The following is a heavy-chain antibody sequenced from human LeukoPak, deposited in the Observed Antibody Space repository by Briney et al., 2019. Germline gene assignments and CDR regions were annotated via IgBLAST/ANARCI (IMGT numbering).Heavy chain of an antibody. V-gene: IGHV3-23*01. J-gene: IGHJ4*02. Sequence: GGSLRLSCAASGFTFSSYAMSWVRQAPGKGLEWVSAISGSGGSTYYADSVKGRFTISRDDSKNTLYLQMNSLRAEDTAVYYCAKDAYYYGSGSYDYWGQGTLVTVSS. CDR1: GFTFSSYA. CDR2: ISGSGGST. D-gene: IGHD3-10*01. CDR3: AKDAYYYGSGSYDY.